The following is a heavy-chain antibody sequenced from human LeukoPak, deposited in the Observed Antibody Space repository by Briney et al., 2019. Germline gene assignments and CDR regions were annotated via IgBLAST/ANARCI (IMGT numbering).Heavy chain of an antibody. Sequence: TGGSLRLSCAASGFTFSSYSMNWVRQAPGKGLEWVSVISSSGDSTYYADSVKGRFTISRDNSKNTLYLQMNSLRAEDTAVYYCAKVNSGWVIGAFDIWGQGTMVTVSS. CDR3: AKVNSGWVIGAFDI. CDR2: ISSSGDST. V-gene: IGHV3-23*01. CDR1: GFTFSSYS. D-gene: IGHD6-19*01. J-gene: IGHJ3*02.